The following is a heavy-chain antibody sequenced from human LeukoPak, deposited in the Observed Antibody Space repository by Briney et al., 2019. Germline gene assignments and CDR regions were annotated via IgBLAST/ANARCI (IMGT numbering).Heavy chain of an antibody. CDR2: ISNISTYI. J-gene: IGHJ3*02. D-gene: IGHD3-3*01. V-gene: IGHV3-21*01. CDR1: GFTFSGYT. CDR3: ARDRLRFLFGVQNAFDI. Sequence: SGGSLRLSCAASGFTFSGYTMTWVRQAPGKGLEWVSSISNISTYIYYADSVKGRFTISRDNVQNSLYLQMNSLRAEDTAVYYCARDRLRFLFGVQNAFDIWGQGTMVTVSS.